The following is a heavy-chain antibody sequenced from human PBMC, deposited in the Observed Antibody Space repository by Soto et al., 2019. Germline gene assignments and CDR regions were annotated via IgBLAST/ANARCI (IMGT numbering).Heavy chain of an antibody. CDR2: INPSGGST. V-gene: IGHV1-46*01. D-gene: IGHD3-10*01. J-gene: IGHJ4*02. CDR3: ARDSVLLWFGEPVGYFDY. Sequence: ASVKVSCKASGYTFTSYYMHWVRQAPGQGLEWMGIINPSGGSTSYAQKFQGRVTMTRDTSTSTVYMELSSLRSEDTAVYYCARDSVLLWFGEPVGYFDYWGQGTLVTVSS. CDR1: GYTFTSYY.